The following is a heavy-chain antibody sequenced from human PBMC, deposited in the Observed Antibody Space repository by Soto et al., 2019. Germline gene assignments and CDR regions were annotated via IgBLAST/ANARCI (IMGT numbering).Heavy chain of an antibody. D-gene: IGHD3-3*01. CDR3: ARETRYYDFWSGQKPGIWFDP. J-gene: IGHJ5*02. V-gene: IGHV4-34*01. Sequence: SETLSLTCAVYGGSFSGYYWSWIRQPPGKGLEWIGEINHSGSTNYNPSLKSRVTISVDTSKNQFSLKLSSVTAADTAVYYCARETRYYDFWSGQKPGIWFDPWGQGTLVTVSS. CDR2: INHSGST. CDR1: GGSFSGYY.